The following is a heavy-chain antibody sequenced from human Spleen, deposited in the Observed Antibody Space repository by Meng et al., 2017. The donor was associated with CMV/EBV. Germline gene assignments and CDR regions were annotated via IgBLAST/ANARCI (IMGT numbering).Heavy chain of an antibody. Sequence: GESLKISCAASGFTFSSYSMNWVRQAPGKGLEWVSSISSSSSYIYYADSVKGRFTISRDNAKNSLYLQMNSLRAEDTAVYYCARKRTGTDYYYFDYWGQGTLVTVSS. D-gene: IGHD3/OR15-3a*01. CDR2: ISSSSSYI. V-gene: IGHV3-21*01. CDR1: GFTFSSYS. J-gene: IGHJ4*02. CDR3: ARKRTGTDYYYFDY.